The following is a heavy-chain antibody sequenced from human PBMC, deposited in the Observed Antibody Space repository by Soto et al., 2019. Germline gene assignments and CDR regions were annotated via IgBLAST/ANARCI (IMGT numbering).Heavy chain of an antibody. V-gene: IGHV4-59*01. J-gene: IGHJ6*02. CDR1: GGSISSYY. CDR3: AREEKRKVAGTMLYYYYGMDV. Sequence: PSETLSLTCTVSGGSISSYYWSWIRQPPGKGLEWIGYIYYSGSTNYNPSLKSRVTISVDTSKNQFSLKLSSVTAADTAVYYCAREEKRKVAGTMLYYYYGMDVWGQGTTVNVSS. D-gene: IGHD6-19*01. CDR2: IYYSGST.